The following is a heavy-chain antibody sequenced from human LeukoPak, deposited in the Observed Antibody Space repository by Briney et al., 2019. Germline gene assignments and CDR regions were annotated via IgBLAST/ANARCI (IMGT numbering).Heavy chain of an antibody. D-gene: IGHD4-17*01. CDR3: ARGTVTTDAFDI. CDR2: ISSSSSYI. J-gene: IGHJ3*02. CDR1: GFTFSSYS. Sequence: GGSLRPSCAASGFTFSSYSMNWVRQAPGKGLEWVSSISSSSSYIYYADSVKGRFTISRDNAKNSLYLQMNSLRAEDTAVYYCARGTVTTDAFDIWGQGTMVTVSS. V-gene: IGHV3-21*01.